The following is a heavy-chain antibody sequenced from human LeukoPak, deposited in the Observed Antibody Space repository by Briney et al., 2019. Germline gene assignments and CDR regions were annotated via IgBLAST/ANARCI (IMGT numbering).Heavy chain of an antibody. CDR1: GFTFTSSA. CDR3: AAETGSGYDYAFDI. V-gene: IGHV1-58*02. Sequence: ASVKVSCKASGFTFTSSAMQWVRQARGQRLEWIGWIVVGSGNTNYAQKFQERVTITRDMSTSTAYMELSSLRSEDTAVYYCAAETGSGYDYAFDIWGQGTMVTVSS. D-gene: IGHD5-12*01. J-gene: IGHJ3*02. CDR2: IVVGSGNT.